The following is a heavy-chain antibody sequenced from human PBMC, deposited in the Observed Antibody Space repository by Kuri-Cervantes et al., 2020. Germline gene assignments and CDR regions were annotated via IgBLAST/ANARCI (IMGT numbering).Heavy chain of an antibody. Sequence: SETLSLTCTVSGESIISYYWSWIRQPPGKGLEWIGEINHSGSTNYNPSLKSRVTISVDTSKNQFSLKLSSVTAADTAVYYCARGSRKRRIVVVPAAMRYFDLWGRGTLVTVSS. CDR3: ARGSRKRRIVVVPAAMRYFDL. CDR1: GESIISYY. CDR2: INHSGST. D-gene: IGHD2-2*01. J-gene: IGHJ2*01. V-gene: IGHV4-34*01.